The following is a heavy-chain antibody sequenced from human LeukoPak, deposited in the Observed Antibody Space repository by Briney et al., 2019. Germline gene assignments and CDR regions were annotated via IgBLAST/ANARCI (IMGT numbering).Heavy chain of an antibody. Sequence: SETLSLTCTVSGGSISSYYWSWIRQPPGKGLEWIGEINHSGSTNYNPSLKSRVTISVDTSKNQFSLKLSSVTAADTAVYYCAGWDTYYYYYYMDVWGKGTTVTVSS. CDR3: AGWDTYYYYYYMDV. V-gene: IGHV4-34*01. CDR2: INHSGST. CDR1: GGSISSYY. J-gene: IGHJ6*03. D-gene: IGHD5-18*01.